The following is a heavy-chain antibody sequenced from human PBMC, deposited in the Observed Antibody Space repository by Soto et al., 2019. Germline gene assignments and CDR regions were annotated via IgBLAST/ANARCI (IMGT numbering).Heavy chain of an antibody. CDR2: IKQDGSEK. V-gene: IGHV3-7*04. J-gene: IGHJ6*03. CDR3: ARGGVRITIFGVVIDYYMDV. D-gene: IGHD3-3*01. CDR1: GFTFSSYW. Sequence: GGSLRLSCAASGFTFSSYWMSWVRQAPGKGLEWVANIKQDGSEKYYVDSVKGRFTISRDNAKNSLYLQMNSLRAEDTAVYYCARGGVRITIFGVVIDYYMDVWGKGTTVTVSS.